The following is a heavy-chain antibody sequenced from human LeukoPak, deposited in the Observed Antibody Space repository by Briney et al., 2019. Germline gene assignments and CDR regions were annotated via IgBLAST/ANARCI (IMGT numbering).Heavy chain of an antibody. V-gene: IGHV4-34*01. J-gene: IGHJ4*02. CDR1: GGSFSGYY. CDR3: ARALSGWYGLGY. Sequence: SETLSLTCAVYGGSFSGYYWSWIRQPPGKGLEWIGEINHSGSTNYNPSLKSRVTISVDTSKHQFSLKLSSVTAADTAVYYCARALSGWYGLGYWGQGPLVTVSS. D-gene: IGHD2-15*01. CDR2: INHSGST.